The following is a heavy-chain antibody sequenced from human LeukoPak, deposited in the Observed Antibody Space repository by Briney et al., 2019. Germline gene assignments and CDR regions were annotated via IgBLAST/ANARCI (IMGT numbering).Heavy chain of an antibody. D-gene: IGHD6-13*01. CDR2: ISGSGGST. J-gene: IGHJ3*02. Sequence: GGSLRLSCAASEFTFSIYAMTWVRQAPGKGLEWVSTISGSGGSTYYTDSVKGRFTISRDNSKNTLYLQMNSLRAEDTAVYYCSSARIAAAGRLGFDIWGQGTMVTVSS. V-gene: IGHV3-23*01. CDR1: EFTFSIYA. CDR3: SSARIAAAGRLGFDI.